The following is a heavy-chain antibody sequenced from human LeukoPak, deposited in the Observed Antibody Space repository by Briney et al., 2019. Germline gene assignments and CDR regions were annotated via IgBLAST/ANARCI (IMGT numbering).Heavy chain of an antibody. Sequence: ASVKVSCKTSGYTFTGYFMYWVRQAPGQGLEWMGWINPNSGGTNYAQKFQGRVTMTRDTSISTAYMELSRLRSDDTAVYYCARDGGSDIVVVPAAMSPFDYWGQGTLVTVSS. J-gene: IGHJ4*02. V-gene: IGHV1-2*02. CDR3: ARDGGSDIVVVPAAMSPFDY. D-gene: IGHD2-2*01. CDR2: INPNSGGT. CDR1: GYTFTGYF.